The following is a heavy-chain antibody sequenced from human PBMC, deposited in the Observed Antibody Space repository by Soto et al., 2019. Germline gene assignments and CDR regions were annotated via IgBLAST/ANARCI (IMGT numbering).Heavy chain of an antibody. Sequence: PSETLSLTCTVSGGSISSGGYYWSWIRQHPGKGLEWIGYIYYSGSTYYNPSLKSRVTISVDTSKNQFSLKLSSVTAAGTAVYYCARGGYCSSTSCPTYYYGMDVWGQGTTVTVSS. CDR3: ARGGYCSSTSCPTYYYGMDV. J-gene: IGHJ6*02. CDR2: IYYSGST. D-gene: IGHD2-2*01. V-gene: IGHV4-31*03. CDR1: GGSISSGGYY.